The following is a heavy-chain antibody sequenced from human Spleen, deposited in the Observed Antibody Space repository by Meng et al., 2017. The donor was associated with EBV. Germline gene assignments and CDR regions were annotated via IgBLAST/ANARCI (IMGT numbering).Heavy chain of an antibody. CDR2: ISAYSGNT. J-gene: IGHJ5*02. Sequence: QVQLVQSGAEVKKPGASVKVSCKASGHNFTSYGITWVRQAPGQGLEWMGWISAYSGNTNSAQKFQDRVTMTTDTSTSTVYMELRSLRSEDTAVYYCARDLSGSYSGQGMNWFDPWGQGTLVTVSS. CDR1: GHNFTSYG. CDR3: ARDLSGSYSGQGMNWFDP. D-gene: IGHD1-26*01. V-gene: IGHV1-18*01.